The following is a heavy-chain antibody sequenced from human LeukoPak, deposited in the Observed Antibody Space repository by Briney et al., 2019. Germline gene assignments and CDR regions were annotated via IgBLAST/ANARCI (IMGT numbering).Heavy chain of an antibody. CDR3: AKDQAPRAARVIYFDY. CDR1: GFTFSSYS. D-gene: IGHD2-15*01. CDR2: ISSSSSYI. Sequence: PGGSLRLSCAASGFTFSSYSMNWVRQAPGKGLEWVSSISSSSSYIYYADSVKGRFTTSRDNAKNSLYLQMDSLRVEDTAVYYCAKDQAPRAARVIYFDYWGQGNLVTVSS. V-gene: IGHV3-21*04. J-gene: IGHJ4*02.